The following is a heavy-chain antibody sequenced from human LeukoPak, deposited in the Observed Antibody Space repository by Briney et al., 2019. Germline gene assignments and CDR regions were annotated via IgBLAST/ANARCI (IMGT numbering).Heavy chain of an antibody. V-gene: IGHV4-59*01. CDR1: GGSISSYY. CDR2: IYYSGST. Sequence: SQTLSLTCTVSGGSISSYYWSWIRQPPGKGLEWIGYIYYSGSTNYNPSLKSRVTISVDTSKNQFSLKLSSVTAADTAVYYCARVNARAFFDYWGQGTLVTVSS. J-gene: IGHJ4*02. D-gene: IGHD1-1*01. CDR3: ARVNARAFFDY.